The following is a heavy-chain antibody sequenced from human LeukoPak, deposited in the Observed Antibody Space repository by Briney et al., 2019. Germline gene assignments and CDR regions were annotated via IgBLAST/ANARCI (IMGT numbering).Heavy chain of an antibody. V-gene: IGHV4-30-4*08. Sequence: SQTLPLXCTVSGGSISSGDYYWSWIRQPPGKGLEWIGYIFYSGNTYYNPSLKSRVIISVDTSKNQFSLKLSSVTAADTAVYYCATYDFWGGYWAFDFWGQGTMVTVSS. D-gene: IGHD3-3*01. CDR3: ATYDFWGGYWAFDF. CDR2: IFYSGNT. CDR1: GGSISSGDYY. J-gene: IGHJ3*01.